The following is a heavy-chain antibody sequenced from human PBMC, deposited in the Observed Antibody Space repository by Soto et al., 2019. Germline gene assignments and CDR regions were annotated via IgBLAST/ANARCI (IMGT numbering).Heavy chain of an antibody. J-gene: IGHJ6*02. Sequence: ASVKVSCKASGYTFTDYYIHWVRQAPGQGLEWMGRINPNSGDTSFAPKFQGRVTMTRDTSIRTAYMQLSRLRSDDTAVYYCARDWYYYDSSGYSKPAWYYYYGMDVWGQGTTVTVSS. V-gene: IGHV1-2*06. CDR1: GYTFTDYY. CDR2: INPNSGDT. D-gene: IGHD3-22*01. CDR3: ARDWYYYDSSGYSKPAWYYYYGMDV.